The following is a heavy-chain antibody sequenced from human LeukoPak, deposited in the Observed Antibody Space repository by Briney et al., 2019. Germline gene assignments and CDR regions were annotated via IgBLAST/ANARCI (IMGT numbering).Heavy chain of an antibody. CDR1: GFTFSSYT. D-gene: IGHD3-3*01. V-gene: IGHV3-48*01. CDR2: ISSSSSTI. CDR3: ARDFRFLEDY. Sequence: GGSLRLSCAASGFTFSSYTMNWVRQAPGKGLEWVSYISSSSSTIYYADSVKGRFTISRDNAKNSLYLQINSLRAEDTAVYYCARDFRFLEDYWGQGTLVTVSS. J-gene: IGHJ4*02.